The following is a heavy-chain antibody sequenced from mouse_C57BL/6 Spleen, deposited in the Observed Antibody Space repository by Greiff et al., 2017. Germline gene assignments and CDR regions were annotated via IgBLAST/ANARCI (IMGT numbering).Heavy chain of an antibody. J-gene: IGHJ4*01. CDR1: GFTFSSYA. CDR3: TRDRTGFYAMDY. V-gene: IGHV5-9-1*02. D-gene: IGHD4-1*01. Sequence: EVKLVESGEGLVKPGGSLKLSCAASGFTFSSYAMSWVRQTPEKRLEWVAYISSGGDYIYYADTVKGRFTISRDNARNTLYLQMSSLKSEDTAMDYCTRDRTGFYAMDYWGQGTSVTVSS. CDR2: ISSGGDYI.